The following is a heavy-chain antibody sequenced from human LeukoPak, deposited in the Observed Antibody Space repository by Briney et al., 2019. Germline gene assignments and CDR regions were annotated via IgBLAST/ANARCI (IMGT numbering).Heavy chain of an antibody. CDR2: INSSRSYI. D-gene: IGHD6-13*01. CDR1: RFTFSSYS. Sequence: GGSLRLSRAASRFTFSSYSMNWVRPAPGKGLERVSSINSSRSYIYYADSVEGRFTISRDNDKNSLYLQINTLRAEDTAVYYCASARIAGGVEGDVWGKGTTVTVSS. V-gene: IGHV3-21*01. J-gene: IGHJ6*04. CDR3: ASARIAGGVEGDV.